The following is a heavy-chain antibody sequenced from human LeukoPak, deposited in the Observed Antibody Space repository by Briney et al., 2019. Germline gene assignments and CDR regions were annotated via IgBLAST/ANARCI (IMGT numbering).Heavy chain of an antibody. Sequence: GGSLRLSCAASGFTFSSYSMNWVRQAPGKGLEWVSYISSSSSTIYYADPVKGRFTISRDNAKNSLYLQMNSLRAEDTAVYYCARDLGSSWFNFDYWGQGTLVTVSS. CDR1: GFTFSSYS. CDR2: ISSSSSTI. V-gene: IGHV3-48*01. CDR3: ARDLGSSWFNFDY. J-gene: IGHJ4*02. D-gene: IGHD6-13*01.